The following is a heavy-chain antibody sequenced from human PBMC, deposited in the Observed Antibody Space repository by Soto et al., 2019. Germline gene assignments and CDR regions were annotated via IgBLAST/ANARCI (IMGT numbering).Heavy chain of an antibody. CDR1: GGSISSSSYY. Sequence: QLQLQESGPGLVKPSETLSLTCTVSGGSISSSSYYWGWIRQPPGKGLEWIGSIYYSGSTYYNPSLKSRVTISVDTSKNQFSLKLSSVTAADTAVYYCASHDWAKPFDYWDQGTLVTVSS. CDR2: IYYSGST. V-gene: IGHV4-39*01. CDR3: ASHDWAKPFDY. J-gene: IGHJ4*02. D-gene: IGHD3-9*01.